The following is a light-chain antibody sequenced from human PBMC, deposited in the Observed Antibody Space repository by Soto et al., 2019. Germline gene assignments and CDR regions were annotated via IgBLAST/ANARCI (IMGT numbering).Light chain of an antibody. CDR3: SSYTTSSTLERL. CDR2: DVS. Sequence: QSALTQPASVSGSPGQSITISCTGTSSDAGGYNYVSWYQQYPGKAPKLMIYDVSNRPSGVSDRFSGSKSGNTASLTISGLQAEDEADYYCSSYTTSSTLERLFGGGTQLTVL. V-gene: IGLV2-14*01. J-gene: IGLJ2*01. CDR1: SSDAGGYNY.